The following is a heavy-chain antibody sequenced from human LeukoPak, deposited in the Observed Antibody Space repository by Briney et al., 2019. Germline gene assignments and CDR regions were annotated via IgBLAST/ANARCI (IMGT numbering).Heavy chain of an antibody. CDR3: AREGDYGDNFDY. J-gene: IGHJ4*02. CDR1: GFTFSSYS. V-gene: IGHV3-21*01. D-gene: IGHD4-17*01. CDR2: ISSSSSYI. Sequence: PGGSLRLSCAASGFTFSSYSMNWGRQAPGKGLEWVSSISSSSSYIYYADSVKGRFTISRDNAKNSLYLQMNSLRAEDTAVYYCAREGDYGDNFDYWGQGTLVTVSS.